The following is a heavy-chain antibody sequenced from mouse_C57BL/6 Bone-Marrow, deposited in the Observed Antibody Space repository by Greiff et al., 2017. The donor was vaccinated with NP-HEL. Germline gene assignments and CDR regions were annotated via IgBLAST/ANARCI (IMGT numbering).Heavy chain of an antibody. Sequence: EVMLVESGGDLVKPGGSLKLSCAASGFTFSSYGMSWVRQTPDKRLEWVATISSGGSYTYYPDSVKGRFTISRDNAKNTLYLQMSSLKSEDTAMYYCARQIITTVVARYFDVWGTGTTVTVSS. CDR1: GFTFSSYG. D-gene: IGHD1-1*01. V-gene: IGHV5-6*01. CDR2: ISSGGSYT. J-gene: IGHJ1*03. CDR3: ARQIITTVVARYFDV.